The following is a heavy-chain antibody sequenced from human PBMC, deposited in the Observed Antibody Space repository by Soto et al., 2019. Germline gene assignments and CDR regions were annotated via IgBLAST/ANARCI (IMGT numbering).Heavy chain of an antibody. CDR2: INPSGGRT. CDR3: AGLYHYDSSGYYDY. CDR1: GNSFTTYY. D-gene: IGHD3-22*01. V-gene: IGHV1-46*01. J-gene: IGHJ4*02. Sequence: AASVKVSCKASGNSFTTYYMHWVRQAPGQGLEWMGIINPSGGRTTYAQKFQGRVTMTRDTSTSTFHMKLSSLTSEDTAVYYCAGLYHYDSSGYYDYWGQGTLVTVSS.